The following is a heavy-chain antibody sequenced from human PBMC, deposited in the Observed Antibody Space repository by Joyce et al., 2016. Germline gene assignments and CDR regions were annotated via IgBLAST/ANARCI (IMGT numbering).Heavy chain of an antibody. CDR1: GFSFSRYA. CDR2: ISHGGTSQ. CDR3: ARDEWEYYAEFDY. Sequence: QVQLVESGGGAVQPGRSLRLSCAASGFSFSRYAMHWVRQAPGKGLGWLAIISHGGTSQYYAHSVKGRFTISRDNSKNTVYLQMNSLRPEDTAMYYYARDEWEYYAEFDYWGQGTLVTVSS. V-gene: IGHV3-30*04. D-gene: IGHD1-26*01. J-gene: IGHJ4*02.